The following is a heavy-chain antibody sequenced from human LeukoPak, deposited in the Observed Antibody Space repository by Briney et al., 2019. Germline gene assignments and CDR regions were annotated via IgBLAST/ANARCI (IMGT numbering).Heavy chain of an antibody. J-gene: IGHJ6*02. D-gene: IGHD3-22*01. V-gene: IGHV1-2*02. CDR1: GYTFTGYY. CDR2: INPNSGGT. CDR3: AREYDSSGYSYYGMDV. Sequence: ASVKVSCKASGYTFTGYYMHWVRQAPGQGLEWMGWINPNSGGTNYAQKFQGRVTMTRDTSISTAYMELSRLRSDDTAVYYCAREYDSSGYSYYGMDVWGQGTTVTVSS.